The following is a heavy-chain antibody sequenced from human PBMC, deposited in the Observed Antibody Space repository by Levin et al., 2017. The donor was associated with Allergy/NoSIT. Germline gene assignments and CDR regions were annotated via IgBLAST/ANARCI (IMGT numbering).Heavy chain of an antibody. V-gene: IGHV6-1*01. D-gene: IGHD6-19*01. Sequence: SQTLSLPCAISGDSVSSNSAAWNWIRQSPSRGLEWLVRTYYRSKWHNEYALSVKSRITINPDTSKNQFSLQLNSVTPEDTAVYYCAREYSAGWYSWGQGTLVTVSS. J-gene: IGHJ4*02. CDR2: TYYRSKWHN. CDR1: GDSVSSNSAA. CDR3: AREYSAGWYS.